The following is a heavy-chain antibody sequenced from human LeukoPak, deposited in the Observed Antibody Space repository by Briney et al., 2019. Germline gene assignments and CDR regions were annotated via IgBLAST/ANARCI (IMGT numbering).Heavy chain of an antibody. CDR1: GGTFSSYA. CDR3: ARFVVPAAMRATDYYYYGMDV. D-gene: IGHD2-2*01. J-gene: IGHJ6*02. Sequence: SVTVSFKASGGTFSSYAIRWVRQAPGQGLEWMGRIIPILGIANYAQKFQGRVTITADKSTSTAYMELSSLRSEDTAVYYCARFVVPAAMRATDYYYYGMDVWGQGTTVTVSS. V-gene: IGHV1-69*04. CDR2: IIPILGIA.